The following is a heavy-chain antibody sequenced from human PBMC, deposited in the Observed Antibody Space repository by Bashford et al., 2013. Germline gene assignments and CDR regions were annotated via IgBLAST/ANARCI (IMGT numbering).Heavy chain of an antibody. D-gene: IGHD3-22*01. CDR3: AGGRFEYRWDISYRGYHYYAMDV. J-gene: IGHJ6*02. CDR1: GGSFSGYY. CDR2: IIHSGST. V-gene: IGHV4-34*01. Sequence: SETLSLTCAVYGGSFSGYYWSWIRQTPGKGLEWIAEIIHSGSTNYNPSLRSRVTISEDMSKKQFSXRLSSVTAADTAIYYCAGGRFEYRWDISYRGYHYYAMDVWGPRDHGHRXL.